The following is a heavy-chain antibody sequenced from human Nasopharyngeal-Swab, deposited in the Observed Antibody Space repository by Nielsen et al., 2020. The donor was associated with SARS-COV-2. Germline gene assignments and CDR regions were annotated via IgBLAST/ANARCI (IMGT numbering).Heavy chain of an antibody. D-gene: IGHD3-3*01. Sequence: SETLSLTCTVSAGSISGYYGSWIRQPPGKGLEWIGYIYYSGSTNYNPSLKSRVTISVDTSKNQFSLKLSSVTAADTAVYYCARDATPYYDFWSGYPNWFDPWGQGTLVTVSS. J-gene: IGHJ5*02. V-gene: IGHV4-59*13. CDR3: ARDATPYYDFWSGYPNWFDP. CDR1: AGSISGYY. CDR2: IYYSGST.